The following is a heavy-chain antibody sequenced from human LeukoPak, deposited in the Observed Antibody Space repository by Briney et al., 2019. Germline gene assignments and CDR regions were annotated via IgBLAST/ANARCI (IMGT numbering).Heavy chain of an antibody. V-gene: IGHV4-4*07. CDR1: DYSISSGYY. CDR3: AREWSGSSSRYFDY. Sequence: PSETLSLTCAVSDYSISSGYYWSWIRQPAGKGLEWIGRIYTSGSTNYNPSLKSRVTLSVDTSKSQFSLKLSSVTAADTAVYYCAREWSGSSSRYFDYWGQGTLVTVSS. CDR2: IYTSGST. J-gene: IGHJ4*02. D-gene: IGHD1-26*01.